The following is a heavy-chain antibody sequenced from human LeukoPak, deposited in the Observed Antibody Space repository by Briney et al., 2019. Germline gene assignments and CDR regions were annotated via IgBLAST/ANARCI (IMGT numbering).Heavy chain of an antibody. CDR2: INPNDGDT. D-gene: IGHD2-2*01. CDR1: GYTFTDCY. V-gene: IGHV1-2*02. J-gene: IGHJ4*01. CDR3: SRANFLYCSSSTCLFDY. Sequence: ASVKVSCKASGYTFTDCYMHWVRQAPGQGFEWMGWINPNDGDTNYAQKFQGRVPMTRDTSISTAHMEVSRLRSDDTAVYYCSRANFLYCSSSTCLFDYWGHGTLVTVSS.